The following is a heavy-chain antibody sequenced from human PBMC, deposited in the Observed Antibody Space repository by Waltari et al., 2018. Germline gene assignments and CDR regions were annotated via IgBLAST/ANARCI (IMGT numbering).Heavy chain of an antibody. D-gene: IGHD2-15*01. J-gene: IGHJ4*02. Sequence: EVQLVESGGGLVQPGGSLRLSCAASGFTFSSYAMSWVRQDPGKGLEWVSAISGSGGSTYYADSVKGRFTISRDNSKNTLYLQMNSLRAEDTAVYYCAGGYCSGGSCYSGEYYFDYWGQGTLVTVSS. CDR1: GFTFSSYA. CDR2: ISGSGGST. V-gene: IGHV3-23*04. CDR3: AGGYCSGGSCYSGEYYFDY.